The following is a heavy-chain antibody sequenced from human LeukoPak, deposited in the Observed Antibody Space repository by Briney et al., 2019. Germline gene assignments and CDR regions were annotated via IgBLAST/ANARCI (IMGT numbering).Heavy chain of an antibody. V-gene: IGHV3-66*01. J-gene: IGHJ4*02. CDR3: ARSGYTSIAAAGTFDY. D-gene: IGHD6-13*01. CDR2: IYSGGST. CDR1: GFTFSSYA. Sequence: PGGSLRLSCAASGFTFSSYAMSWVRQAPGKGLEWVSVIYSGGSTYYADSVKGRFTISRDNSKNTLYLQMNSLRAEDTAVYYCARSGYTSIAAAGTFDYWGQGTLVTVSS.